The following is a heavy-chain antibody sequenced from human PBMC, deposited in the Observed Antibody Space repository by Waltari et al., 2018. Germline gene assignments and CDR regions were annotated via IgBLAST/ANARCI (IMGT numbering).Heavy chain of an antibody. CDR1: GGSIRTSY. V-gene: IGHV4-59*01. J-gene: IGHJ6*02. Sequence: QVQLQESGPGLVTPSETLSLTCTISGGSIRTSYWSWIRQPPGKGLEYLGYIYYSGSTNYNPSLKSRVTISVDTSKNQFSLKLSSVTAADTAVYYCARAYYDFWSGPYYGMDVWGQGTTVTVSS. D-gene: IGHD3-3*01. CDR2: IYYSGST. CDR3: ARAYYDFWSGPYYGMDV.